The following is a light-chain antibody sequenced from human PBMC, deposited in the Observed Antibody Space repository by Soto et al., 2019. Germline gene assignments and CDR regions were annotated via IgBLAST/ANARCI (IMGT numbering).Light chain of an antibody. CDR2: AAS. J-gene: IGKJ5*01. CDR3: QHADSFPLIT. CDR1: EDIITW. Sequence: DIQMTQSPSSVSASVGDRVTITCLSSEDIITWLAWYQQKPGKAPKLLIYAASSLQSGVPSRFSGSGSGTDFTLTISSLQPEDFATYYCQHADSFPLITFGQGTRLEIK. V-gene: IGKV1-12*01.